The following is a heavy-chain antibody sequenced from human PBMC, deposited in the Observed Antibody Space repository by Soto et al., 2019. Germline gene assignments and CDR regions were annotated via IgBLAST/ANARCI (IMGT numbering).Heavy chain of an antibody. CDR1: GDSITSNSYF. J-gene: IGHJ4*02. Sequence: PSETLSLTCTVSGDSITSNSYFWAWIRQPPGKGLEWIGSIYYSGSTYHNPSLKSRVTISVDRSNNQFSLKLTSVTAADTAVYYCARHFSVDHFDYWGQGDLVTVS. CDR2: IYYSGST. CDR3: ARHFSVDHFDY. V-gene: IGHV4-39*01. D-gene: IGHD3-9*01.